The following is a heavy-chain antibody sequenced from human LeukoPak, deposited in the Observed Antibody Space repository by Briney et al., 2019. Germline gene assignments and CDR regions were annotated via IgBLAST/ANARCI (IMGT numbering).Heavy chain of an antibody. V-gene: IGHV3-66*01. CDR1: GFTVSSNY. Sequence: PGGSLRLSSAASGFTVSSNYMSWVRQAPGKGLEWVSVIYSGGSTYYADSVKGRFTISRDNSKNTLYLQMNSLRAEDTAVYYCASARWEPDAFDIWGQGTMVTVSS. D-gene: IGHD1-26*01. J-gene: IGHJ3*02. CDR3: ASARWEPDAFDI. CDR2: IYSGGST.